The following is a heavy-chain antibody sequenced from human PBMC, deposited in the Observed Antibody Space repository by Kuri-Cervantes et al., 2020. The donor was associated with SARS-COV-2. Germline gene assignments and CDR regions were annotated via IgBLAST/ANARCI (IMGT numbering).Heavy chain of an antibody. J-gene: IGHJ3*02. CDR3: ARVQQQLVYDAFDI. V-gene: IGHV3-33*01. D-gene: IGHD6-13*01. Sequence: SLKISCAASGFAFSSYGMHWVRQAPGKGLEWVAVIWYDGSNKYYADSVKGRFTISRDNSKNTLYPQMNSLRAEDTAVYYCARVQQQLVYDAFDIWGQGTMVTVSS. CDR2: IWYDGSNK. CDR1: GFAFSSYG.